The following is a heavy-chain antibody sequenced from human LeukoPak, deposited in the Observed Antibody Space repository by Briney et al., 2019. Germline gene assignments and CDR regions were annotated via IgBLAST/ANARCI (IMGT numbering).Heavy chain of an antibody. V-gene: IGHV5-10-1*01. J-gene: IGHJ4*02. D-gene: IGHD2-2*01. CDR2: IDPSDSYI. CDR1: GYSFTSYW. Sequence: GESLKISCKGSGYSFTSYWITWVRQMPGKGLEWMGRIDPSDSYINYSPSFQGHVTISADKSISTAYLQWSSLKASDTAMYYCARRCSRSCPFEWWGQGTLVTVSS. CDR3: ARRCSRSCPFEW.